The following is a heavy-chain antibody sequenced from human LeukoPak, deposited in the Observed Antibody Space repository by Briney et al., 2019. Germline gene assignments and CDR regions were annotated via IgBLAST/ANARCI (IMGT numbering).Heavy chain of an antibody. CDR3: ARDRAYAFDN. J-gene: IGHJ3*02. CDR1: GFTFDAFG. CDR2: IRGDAGST. Sequence: GGSLRLSCAASGFTFDAFGMTWVRQAPGKGLEWVSAIRGDAGSTGYADSVKGRFTISRDNAKNSLYLQMNSLRVEDTALYYCARDRAYAFDNWGQGTMVTVSS. V-gene: IGHV3-20*04. D-gene: IGHD3-10*01.